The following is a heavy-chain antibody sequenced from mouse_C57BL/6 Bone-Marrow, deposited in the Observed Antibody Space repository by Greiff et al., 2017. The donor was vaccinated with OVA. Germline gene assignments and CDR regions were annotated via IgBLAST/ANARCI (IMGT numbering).Heavy chain of an antibody. V-gene: IGHV14-4*01. Sequence: EVQLVESGAELVRPGASVKLSCTASGFNIKDDYMHWVKQRPEQGLEWIGWIDPENGDTEYASKFQGKATITADTSSNTAYLQLSSLTSEDTAGYYCTTTGGFAYWGQGTLVTVSA. CDR1: GFNIKDDY. CDR2: IDPENGDT. J-gene: IGHJ3*01. CDR3: TTTGGFAY.